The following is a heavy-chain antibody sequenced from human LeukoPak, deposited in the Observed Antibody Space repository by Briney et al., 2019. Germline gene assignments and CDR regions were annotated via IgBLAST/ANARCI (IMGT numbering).Heavy chain of an antibody. D-gene: IGHD3-10*01. V-gene: IGHV4-59*01. Sequence: SETLSLTCTVSGGSISSYYWSWIRQPPGKGLEWIGYFYYSGSTKYNDSLKSRVAISVDTPKNQFSLKLNSVTAADTAVYYCARAGYYYGSPYYFDYWGQGTLVTVSP. J-gene: IGHJ4*02. CDR2: FYYSGST. CDR3: ARAGYYYGSPYYFDY. CDR1: GGSISSYY.